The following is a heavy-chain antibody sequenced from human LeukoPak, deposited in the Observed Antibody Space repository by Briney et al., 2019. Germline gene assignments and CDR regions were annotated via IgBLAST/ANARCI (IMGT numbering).Heavy chain of an antibody. J-gene: IGHJ4*02. CDR3: ARDQEGRGYDY. CDR1: GFTFSSHA. Sequence: LRLSCAASGFTFSSHAMSWIRQHPGKGLEWIGYIYYSGSTYYNPSLKSRVTISVDTSKNQFSLKLSSVTAADTAVYYCARDQEGRGYDYWGQGTLVTVSS. D-gene: IGHD5-18*01. CDR2: IYYSGST. V-gene: IGHV4-31*02.